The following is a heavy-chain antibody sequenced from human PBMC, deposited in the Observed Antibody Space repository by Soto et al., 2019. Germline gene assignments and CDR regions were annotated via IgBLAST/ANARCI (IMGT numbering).Heavy chain of an antibody. D-gene: IGHD2-15*01. CDR3: ARGPGGPGGPGDY. Sequence: QVQLVQSGAEVKKPGASVKISCKASGYTFTSYAMHWVRQAPGQRLEWMGWINAGNGNTKYSQKFQGRVTITRDTSASTAYMELSSLRSEDTAVYYCARGPGGPGGPGDYWGQGTLVTISS. CDR1: GYTFTSYA. V-gene: IGHV1-3*01. J-gene: IGHJ4*02. CDR2: INAGNGNT.